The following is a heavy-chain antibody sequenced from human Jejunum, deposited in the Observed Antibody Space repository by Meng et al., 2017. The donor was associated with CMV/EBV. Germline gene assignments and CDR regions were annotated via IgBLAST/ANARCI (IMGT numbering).Heavy chain of an antibody. J-gene: IGHJ4*02. V-gene: IGHV4-30-4*01. CDR1: GDSISSGDSY. CDR3: AREGTNSYYFDY. CDR2: IYESGST. D-gene: IGHD1-14*01. Sequence: CGVSGDSISSGDSYWSWIRQPPGKGLEWIGYIYESGSTSYNPSLESRVTISVDTSKNQFSLKVMSVTAADTAVYYCAREGTNSYYFDYWGQGTLVTVS.